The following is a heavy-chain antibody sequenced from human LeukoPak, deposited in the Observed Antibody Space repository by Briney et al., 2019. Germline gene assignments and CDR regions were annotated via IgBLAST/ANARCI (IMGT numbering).Heavy chain of an antibody. V-gene: IGHV1-69*01. CDR2: IIPIFGTA. J-gene: IGHJ1*01. CDR3: ATDGQQLVQAEYFQH. CDR1: GGTFISYA. D-gene: IGHD6-13*01. Sequence: GASVKVSCKASGGTFISYAISWVRQAPGQGLEWMGGIIPIFGTANYAQKFQGRVTITADESTSTAYMELSSLRSEDTAVYYCATDGQQLVQAEYFQHWGQGTLVTVSS.